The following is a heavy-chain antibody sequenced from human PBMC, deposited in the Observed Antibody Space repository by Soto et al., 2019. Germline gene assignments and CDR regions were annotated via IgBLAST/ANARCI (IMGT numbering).Heavy chain of an antibody. V-gene: IGHV4-59*01. CDR2: IYYSGST. J-gene: IGHJ5*02. D-gene: IGHD3-10*01. CDR1: GGSISSYY. Sequence: QVQLQESGPGLVKPSETLSLTCTVSGGSISSYYWSWIRQPPGKGLEWIGYIYYSGSTNYNPSLKSPVTISVDTSKNQFSLKLSSVTAADTAVYYCARARLSRSWWFDPWGQGTLVTVSS. CDR3: ARARLSRSWWFDP.